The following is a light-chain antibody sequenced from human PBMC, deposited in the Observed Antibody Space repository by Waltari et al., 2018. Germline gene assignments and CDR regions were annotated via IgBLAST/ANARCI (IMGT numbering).Light chain of an antibody. J-gene: IGKJ4*01. Sequence: ELVLTQSPATLYLSPGERATLSCRASQSVGNFLAWYRQKPGQLPSLVIYDVSHRATGTPARFSGSGSGTDFTLTISTLQPEDFAFYFCQQRGNWAPLTFGGGTEVVIK. CDR2: DVS. V-gene: IGKV3-11*01. CDR3: QQRGNWAPLT. CDR1: QSVGNF.